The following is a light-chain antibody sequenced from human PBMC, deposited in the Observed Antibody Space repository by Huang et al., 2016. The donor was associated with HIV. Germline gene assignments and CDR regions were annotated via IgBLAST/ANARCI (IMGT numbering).Light chain of an antibody. V-gene: IGKV3-15*01. CDR3: QQYNNWPQT. CDR1: QSFSSN. CDR2: GAS. J-gene: IGKJ1*01. Sequence: EMVMTQSPATLSVSPGERATLSCRASQSFSSNLAWYQQKPGQAPRRLIYGASTRATGIPARFSGSGSGTEFTLTISSLQSEDFAVYYCQQYNNWPQTFGQGTKVEIK.